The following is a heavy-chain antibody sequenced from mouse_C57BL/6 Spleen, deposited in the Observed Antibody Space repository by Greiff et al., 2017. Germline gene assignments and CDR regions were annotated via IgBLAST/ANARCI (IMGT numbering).Heavy chain of an antibody. CDR1: GYTFTSYW. CDR2: IDPSDSYT. Sequence: QVQLQQPGAELVRPGTSVKLSCKASGYTFTSYWMHWVKQRPGQGLEWIGVIDPSDSYTNYNQKFKGKATLTVDTSSSTAYMQLSSLTSEDSAVYYCSTAQATYYAMDYWGQGTSVTVSS. J-gene: IGHJ4*01. CDR3: STAQATYYAMDY. V-gene: IGHV1-59*01. D-gene: IGHD3-2*02.